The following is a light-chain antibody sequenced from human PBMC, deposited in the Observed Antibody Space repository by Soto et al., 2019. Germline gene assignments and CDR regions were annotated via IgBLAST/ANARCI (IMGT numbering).Light chain of an antibody. Sequence: QSVLTQPASVSGSPGQSITISCTGTGSDVGGYNYVSWYQQHPGKAPKLMIYDVSNRPSGVSNRFSGSKSGNTASLTISGLQAEDEADYYCSSYTSSSTLNVFGTGTKVTV. J-gene: IGLJ1*01. V-gene: IGLV2-14*01. CDR2: DVS. CDR1: GSDVGGYNY. CDR3: SSYTSSSTLNV.